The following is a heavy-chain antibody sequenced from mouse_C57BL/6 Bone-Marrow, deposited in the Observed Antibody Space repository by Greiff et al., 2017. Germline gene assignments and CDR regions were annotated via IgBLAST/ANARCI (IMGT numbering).Heavy chain of an antibody. CDR2: IWSDGST. CDR1: GFSLTSYG. V-gene: IGHV2-6-1*01. Sequence: QVQLKESGPGLVAPSQRLSITCTVSGFSLTSYGVHWVRQPPGKGLEWLVVIWSDGSTTYNSALKSRLSIIKDKSKSQVFLKMNSLQTDDTDMYYCARHIYDGYYEAMDYWGQGTSVTVSS. D-gene: IGHD2-3*01. J-gene: IGHJ4*01. CDR3: ARHIYDGYYEAMDY.